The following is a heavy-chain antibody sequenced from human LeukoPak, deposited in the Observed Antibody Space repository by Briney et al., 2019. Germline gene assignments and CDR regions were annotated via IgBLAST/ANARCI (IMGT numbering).Heavy chain of an antibody. CDR2: IYSGGST. J-gene: IGHJ4*02. D-gene: IGHD1-26*01. CDR3: ARELVGAGDY. V-gene: IGHV3-53*01. Sequence: PGGSLRLSCAASGFTVSSNYMSWVRQAPGKGLKWVSSIYSGGSTYYTDSVKGRFTISRDISKNALYLQMNSLRAEDTAVYYCARELVGAGDYWGQGTLVTVSS. CDR1: GFTVSSNY.